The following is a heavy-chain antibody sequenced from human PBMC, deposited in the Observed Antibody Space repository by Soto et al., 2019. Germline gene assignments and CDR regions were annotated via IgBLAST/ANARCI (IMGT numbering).Heavy chain of an antibody. CDR3: ARQTRMFEYCSGGSCSPDDPNWFDP. J-gene: IGHJ5*02. CDR2: IYPGDSDT. V-gene: IGHV5-51*01. CDR1: GYSFTSYW. Sequence: GESLKISCKGSGYSFTSYWIGWVRQMPGKGLEWMGIIYPGDSDTRYSPSFQGQVTISADKSISTAYLQWSSLKASDTAMYYCARQTRMFEYCSGGSCSPDDPNWFDPWGQGTLVTVSS. D-gene: IGHD2-15*01.